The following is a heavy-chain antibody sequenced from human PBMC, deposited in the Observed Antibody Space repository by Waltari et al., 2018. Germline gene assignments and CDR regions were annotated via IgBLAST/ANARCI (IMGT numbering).Heavy chain of an antibody. CDR2: IYTSGST. J-gene: IGHJ6*02. V-gene: IGHV4-61*09. Sequence: CTVSGGSISSGSYYWSWIRQPAGKGLEWIGYIYTSGSTNYNPSLKSRVTISVDTSKNQFSLKLSSVTAADTAVYYCARDISGYYGMDVWGQGTTVTVSS. D-gene: IGHD1-26*01. CDR1: GGSISSGSYY. CDR3: ARDISGYYGMDV.